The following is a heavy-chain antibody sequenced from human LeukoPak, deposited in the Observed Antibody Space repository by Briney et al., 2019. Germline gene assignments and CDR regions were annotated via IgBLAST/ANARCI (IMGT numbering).Heavy chain of an antibody. CDR3: ARRIISDY. V-gene: IGHV1-8*01. CDR1: GYTFTNYD. J-gene: IGHJ4*02. Sequence: ASVKVSCKTSGYTFTNYDINWVRQATGQGLEWMGWLNPHSGNTGYAQKFQGRVTMTRNTSISTAYMELSSLRSDDTAVYYCARRIISDYWGQGSLVTVSS. CDR2: LNPHSGNT. D-gene: IGHD3-10*01.